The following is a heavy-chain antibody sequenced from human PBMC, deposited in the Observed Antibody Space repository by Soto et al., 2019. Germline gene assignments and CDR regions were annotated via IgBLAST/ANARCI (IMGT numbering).Heavy chain of an antibody. CDR2: TYYRSKWYN. CDR1: GDSVSSNSAA. D-gene: IGHD3-10*01. J-gene: IGHJ6*02. CDR3: ARSAYYYGSGNSFYYNGMNV. V-gene: IGHV6-1*01. Sequence: SQTLSLTCVISGDSVSSNSAAWNWIRQSPSRGLEWLGRTYYRSKWYNDYAVSVKSRITINPDTSKNQFSLQLNSVTPEDTAVYFCARSAYYYGSGNSFYYNGMNVWGQGTTVTVSS.